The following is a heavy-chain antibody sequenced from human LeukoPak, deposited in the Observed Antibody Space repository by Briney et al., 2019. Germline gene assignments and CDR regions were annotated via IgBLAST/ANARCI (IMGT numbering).Heavy chain of an antibody. V-gene: IGHV3-30*03. CDR1: AFTFSSYG. D-gene: IGHD3/OR15-3a*01. CDR3: SRDLGTGRPHDF. CDR2: ISYDGNDK. J-gene: IGHJ4*02. Sequence: GGSLRLSCAASAFTFSSYGMHWVRQAPGKGLEWVALISYDGNDKYYADSVRGRFTISRDNARDSLYLQMNSLRAEDTALYYCSRDLGTGRPHDFWGQGTLVTVSS.